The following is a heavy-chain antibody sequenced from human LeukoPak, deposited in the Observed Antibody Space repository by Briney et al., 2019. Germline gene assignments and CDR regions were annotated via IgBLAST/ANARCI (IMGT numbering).Heavy chain of an antibody. CDR1: GFTFDDYA. J-gene: IGHJ4*02. Sequence: TGGSLRLPCAASGFTFDDYAMHWVRQAPGKGLEWVSSISWNSGTIGYADSVKGRFTISRDNAKNSLYLQMNSLRAEDTALYYCAKDVLGASFYYFDYWGQGTLVTVSS. D-gene: IGHD1-26*01. CDR3: AKDVLGASFYYFDY. V-gene: IGHV3-9*01. CDR2: ISWNSGTI.